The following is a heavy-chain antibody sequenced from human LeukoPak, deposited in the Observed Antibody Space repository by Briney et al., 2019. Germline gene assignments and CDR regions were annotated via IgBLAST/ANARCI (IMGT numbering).Heavy chain of an antibody. D-gene: IGHD3-16*01. J-gene: IGHJ6*02. CDR1: GGSISSYY. V-gene: IGHV4-59*08. Sequence: SETPSLTCTVSGGSISSYYWSWIRQPPGKGQEWNGYIYYSGSTNNNPSLQSRVTISVDTSKNQFSLKLSSVTAADTAVYYCERLGGGYYYYGMDVWGQGTTVTVSS. CDR2: IYYSGST. CDR3: ERLGGGYYYYGMDV.